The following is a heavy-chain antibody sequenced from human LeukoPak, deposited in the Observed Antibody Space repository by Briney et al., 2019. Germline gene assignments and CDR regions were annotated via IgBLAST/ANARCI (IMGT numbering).Heavy chain of an antibody. CDR1: GGTFSSYA. D-gene: IGHD2-15*01. Sequence: EASVKVSCTASGGTFSSYAISWVRQAPGQGLEWMGGIIPIFGTANYAQKFQGRVTITADESTSTAYMELSSLRSEDTAVYYCARMSGYCSGGSCYGNNWFDPWGQGTLVTVSS. V-gene: IGHV1-69*13. CDR3: ARMSGYCSGGSCYGNNWFDP. CDR2: IIPIFGTA. J-gene: IGHJ5*02.